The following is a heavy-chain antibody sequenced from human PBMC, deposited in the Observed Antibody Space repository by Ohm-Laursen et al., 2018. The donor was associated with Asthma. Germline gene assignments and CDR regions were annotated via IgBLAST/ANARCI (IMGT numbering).Heavy chain of an antibody. V-gene: IGHV3-30*18. CDR2: ISYDGSNK. Sequence: SLRLSCSASGFTFSSYAIHWVRQAPGKGLEWVAVISYDGSNKYYADSVKGRFTISRDNSKNTLYLQMNSLRAEDTAVYYCAKYSSGWGVDYWGQGTLVTVSS. CDR1: GFTFSSYA. CDR3: AKYSSGWGVDY. D-gene: IGHD6-19*01. J-gene: IGHJ4*02.